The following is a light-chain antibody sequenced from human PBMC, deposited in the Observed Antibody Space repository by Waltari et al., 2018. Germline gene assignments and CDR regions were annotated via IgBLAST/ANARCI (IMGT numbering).Light chain of an antibody. V-gene: IGKV1-5*03. CDR3: QQYHDYST. CDR1: QTILTW. J-gene: IGKJ2*01. Sequence: DTQVTQSPSTLSASVGDSVTITCRASQTILTWMAWYQQKPGKAPKLLIYKASRLESGVPSRFSGTASGTEFTLTIRSLQPDDSATYYCQQYHDYSTFGQGTKLEIK. CDR2: KAS.